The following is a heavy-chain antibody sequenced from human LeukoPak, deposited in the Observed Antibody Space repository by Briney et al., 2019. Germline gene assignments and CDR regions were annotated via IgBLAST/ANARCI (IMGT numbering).Heavy chain of an antibody. Sequence: ASVKVSCKASGYTFTSYGISWVRQAPGQGLEWMGWISAYNGNTNYAQKLQGRVNMTKDTSTSTAYMELRSLRSDDTAVYYCARTAVYYDSSGYYYYFDYWGQGTLVTVSS. D-gene: IGHD3-22*01. CDR1: GYTFTSYG. CDR2: ISAYNGNT. J-gene: IGHJ4*02. CDR3: ARTAVYYDSSGYYYYFDY. V-gene: IGHV1-18*01.